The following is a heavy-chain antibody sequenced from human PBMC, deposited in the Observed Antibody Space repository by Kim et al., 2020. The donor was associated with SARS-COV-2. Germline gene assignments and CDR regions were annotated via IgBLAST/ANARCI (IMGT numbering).Heavy chain of an antibody. CDR2: ISSSGSTI. D-gene: IGHD6-19*01. J-gene: IGHJ4*02. Sequence: GGSLRLSCAASGFTFSDYYMSWIRQAPGKGLEWVSYISSSGSTIYYADSVKGRFTISRDNAKNSLYLQMNSLRAEDTAVYYCARDPTDGWPQYYFDYWGQGTLVTVSS. CDR3: ARDPTDGWPQYYFDY. CDR1: GFTFSDYY. V-gene: IGHV3-11*04.